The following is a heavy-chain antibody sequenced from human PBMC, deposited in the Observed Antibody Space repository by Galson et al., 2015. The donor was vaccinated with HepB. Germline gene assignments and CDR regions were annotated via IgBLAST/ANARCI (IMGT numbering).Heavy chain of an antibody. CDR2: IWYDGSNK. Sequence: SLRLSCAASGFTFSSYGMHWVRQAPGKGLEWVAVIWYDGSNKYYADSVKGRFTISRDNSKNTLYLQMNSLRAEDTAVYYCARDQAVGWELLFRTGDYWGQGTLVTVSS. CDR3: ARDQAVGWELLFRTGDY. D-gene: IGHD1-26*01. V-gene: IGHV3-33*01. J-gene: IGHJ4*02. CDR1: GFTFSSYG.